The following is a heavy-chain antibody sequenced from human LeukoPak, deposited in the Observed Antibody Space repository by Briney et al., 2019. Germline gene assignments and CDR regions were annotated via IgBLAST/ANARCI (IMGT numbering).Heavy chain of an antibody. V-gene: IGHV1-69*06. CDR2: IIPIFGTA. CDR1: GGTFSSYA. J-gene: IGHJ4*02. Sequence: ASVKVSCKASGGTFSSYAISWVRQAPGQGLEWMGGIIPIFGTANYAQKFQGRVTITADKSTSTAYMELSSLRSEDTAVYYCARDRYGYSGYDFDYWGQGTLVTVSS. D-gene: IGHD5-12*01. CDR3: ARDRYGYSGYDFDY.